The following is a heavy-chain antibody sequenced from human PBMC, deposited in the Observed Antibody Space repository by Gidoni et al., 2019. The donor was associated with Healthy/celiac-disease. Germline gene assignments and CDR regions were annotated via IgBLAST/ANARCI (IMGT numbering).Heavy chain of an antibody. CDR2: IKPSSGGT. D-gene: IGHD3-10*01. CDR1: GDTLTCYY. V-gene: IGHV1-2*01. Sequence: QVQLVQSGAEVKKPGASVKVSCKASGDTLTCYYMHWVRQAPGHGLEVMGWIKPSSGGTNYAQKVKGRVTITRDTSINTAYMELSRLRSDDTVVYSCARGPGGDYWGHGTLVTVSS. CDR3: ARGPGGDY. J-gene: IGHJ4*01.